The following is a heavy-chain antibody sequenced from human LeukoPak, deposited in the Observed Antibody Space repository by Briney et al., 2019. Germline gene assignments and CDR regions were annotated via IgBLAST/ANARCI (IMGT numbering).Heavy chain of an antibody. CDR2: MNPNSDTT. J-gene: IGHJ4*02. D-gene: IGHD4-11*01. CDR1: GYTFTNFD. CDR3: ARVGYSNSYDY. Sequence: ASVKVSCKASGYTFTNFDINWVRQATGQGLEWMGWMNPNSDTTGHAQKFQGRLTITWDTSITTAYMELSSLRSDDTAVYYRARVGYSNSYDYWGQGTPVTVSS. V-gene: IGHV1-8*03.